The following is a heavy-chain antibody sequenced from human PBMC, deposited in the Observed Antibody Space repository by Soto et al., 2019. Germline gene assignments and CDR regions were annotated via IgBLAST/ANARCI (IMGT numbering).Heavy chain of an antibody. J-gene: IGHJ5*02. CDR2: ISAYKGNT. CDR1: GYTFTSYG. CDR3: ARDRYMVDGDLNWFDP. Sequence: QVQLVQSGAEVKKPGASVKVSCKASGYTFTSYGISWVRQAPGQGLEWMGWISAYKGNTNYAQKLQGRVTMTTDTXTXXAHMELRSPSSDDTAVYYCARDRYMVDGDLNWFDPWGQGTLVTVSS. V-gene: IGHV1-18*01. D-gene: IGHD4-17*01.